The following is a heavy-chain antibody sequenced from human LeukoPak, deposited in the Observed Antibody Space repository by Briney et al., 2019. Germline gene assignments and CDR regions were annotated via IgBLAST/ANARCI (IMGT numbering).Heavy chain of an antibody. CDR2: ISGSGGST. CDR1: GFTFSSYA. J-gene: IGHJ1*01. V-gene: IGHV3-23*01. Sequence: GGSLRLSCAASGFTFSSYAMSWVRQAPGKGLEWVSAISGSGGSTYYADSVKGRFTISRDNSKNTLYLQMNSLRAEDTAVHYCATDSSSWFAEYFQHWGQGTLVTVSS. D-gene: IGHD6-13*01. CDR3: ATDSSSWFAEYFQH.